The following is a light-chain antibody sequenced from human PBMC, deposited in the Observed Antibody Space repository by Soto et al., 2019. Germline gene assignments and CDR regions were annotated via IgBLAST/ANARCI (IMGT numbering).Light chain of an antibody. CDR1: SSNIGAGYD. CDR2: GNS. Sequence: QSVLTQPPSVSGAPGQRVTISCTGSSSNIGAGYDVHWYQQIPGTAPKLLIYGNSNRPSGVPDRFSGSKSGTSASLAITGLQAEDEADYYCQSYDNSLSADVVFGGGTKVTV. CDR3: QSYDNSLSADVV. J-gene: IGLJ2*01. V-gene: IGLV1-40*01.